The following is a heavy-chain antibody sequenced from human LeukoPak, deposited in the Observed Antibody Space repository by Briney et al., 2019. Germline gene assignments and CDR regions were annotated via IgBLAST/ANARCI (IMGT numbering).Heavy chain of an antibody. V-gene: IGHV3-23*01. CDR3: ARDDYGSGSYLFDY. CDR1: GFTFSNHV. Sequence: GGSLRLSCAASGFTFSNHVMIWVRQAPGKGLEWVSGITASGDSTYYADSVKGRFTISRDNAKNSLYLQMNSLRAEDTAVYYCARDDYGSGSYLFDYWGQGTLVTVSS. D-gene: IGHD3-10*01. J-gene: IGHJ4*02. CDR2: ITASGDST.